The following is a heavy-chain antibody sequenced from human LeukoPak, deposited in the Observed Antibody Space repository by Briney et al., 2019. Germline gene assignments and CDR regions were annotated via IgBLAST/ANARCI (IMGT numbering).Heavy chain of an antibody. Sequence: PSETLSLTCGVYGGSLSGYYLNWLRQSPGKGLEWIGEIHPHGTTFYSPPLKSRVTISLDTSKNQFSLNLLSVTAADTAVYFCSRGTDLYKGGNYWGQGTLVTVSS. V-gene: IGHV4-34*01. D-gene: IGHD3-16*01. CDR3: SRGTDLYKGGNY. CDR1: GGSLSGYY. CDR2: IHPHGTT. J-gene: IGHJ4*02.